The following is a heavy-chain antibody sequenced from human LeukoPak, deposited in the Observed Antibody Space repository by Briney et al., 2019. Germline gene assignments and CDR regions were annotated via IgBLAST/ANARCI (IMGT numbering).Heavy chain of an antibody. D-gene: IGHD4-11*01. J-gene: IGHJ3*02. CDR1: GFTFSSYG. Sequence: PGGSLRLSCAASGFTFSSYGMHWVRQAPGKGLEWVAFIRYDGSNKYYADSVKGRFTISRDNSKNTLYLQMNSLRAEDTAVYYCARGARRDYTPFDIWGQGTMVTVSS. CDR2: IRYDGSNK. V-gene: IGHV3-30*02. CDR3: ARGARRDYTPFDI.